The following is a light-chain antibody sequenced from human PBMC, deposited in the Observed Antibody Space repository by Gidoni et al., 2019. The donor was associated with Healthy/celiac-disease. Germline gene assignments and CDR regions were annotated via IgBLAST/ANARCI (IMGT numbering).Light chain of an antibody. J-gene: IGKJ2*01. Sequence: EIVMTQSLATLSVSPGDRATLSCRASQSVSSNLAWYQQKPGQAPRLLIYGASTRATGIPARFSGSGSGTEFTLTISSLQSEDFAVYYCQQYNNWPRTFGQGTKLEIK. V-gene: IGKV3-15*01. CDR3: QQYNNWPRT. CDR1: QSVSSN. CDR2: GAS.